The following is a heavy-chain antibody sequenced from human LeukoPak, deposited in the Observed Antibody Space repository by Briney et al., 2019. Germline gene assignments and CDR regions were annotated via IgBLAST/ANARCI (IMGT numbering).Heavy chain of an antibody. CDR3: AKEVTPGALLYGPFDY. CDR1: EFIFSSYG. J-gene: IGHJ4*02. V-gene: IGHV3-23*01. D-gene: IGHD4-23*01. Sequence: PGGSLRLSCAASEFIFSSYGMSWVSQAPGKGLEWVSAISASGGGTYYADSVKGRFTISRDNSRNTLYLQMNSLRAEDTAIYYCAKEVTPGALLYGPFDYWGQGTLITVTS. CDR2: ISASGGGT.